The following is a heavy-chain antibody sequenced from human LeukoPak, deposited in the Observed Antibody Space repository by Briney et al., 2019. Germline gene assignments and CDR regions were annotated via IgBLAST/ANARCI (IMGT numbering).Heavy chain of an antibody. Sequence: GGSLRLSCAASGFTFSSYAMSWVRQAPGKGVEWVSAISGSGGSTYYADSVKGRFTISRDNSKNTLYLQMNSLRAEDTAVYYCAKGSYYYDSSGCGHWGQGTLVTVSS. CDR2: ISGSGGST. D-gene: IGHD3-22*01. CDR1: GFTFSSYA. CDR3: AKGSYYYDSSGCGH. V-gene: IGHV3-23*01. J-gene: IGHJ4*02.